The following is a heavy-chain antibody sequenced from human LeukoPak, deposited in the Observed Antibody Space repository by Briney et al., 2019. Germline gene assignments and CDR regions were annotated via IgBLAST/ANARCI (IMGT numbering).Heavy chain of an antibody. J-gene: IGHJ4*02. CDR3: ARAPGGSDYDLYLGY. CDR1: GFTFSSYW. Sequence: GGSLRLSCAASGFTFSSYWMHWVRQAPGKGLVWVSRINSDGSFTNYADSVKGRFTISRDNAKNTLYLQMNSLRAEDTAVYYCARAPGGSDYDLYLGYWGQGTLVTVSS. D-gene: IGHD5-12*01. V-gene: IGHV3-74*01. CDR2: INSDGSFT.